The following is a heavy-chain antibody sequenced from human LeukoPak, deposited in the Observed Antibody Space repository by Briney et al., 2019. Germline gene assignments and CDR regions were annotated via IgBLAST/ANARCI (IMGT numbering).Heavy chain of an antibody. CDR1: GFTFDDHG. Sequence: PGGSLRLSCAASGFTFDDHGMSWVRQGPGKGLEWVSSINWNGGSTGYADSVKGRFTISRDNARNSLYLQMNSLRAEDTALYYCARVVRGSSGWFFDCWGQGTPVTVSS. J-gene: IGHJ4*02. V-gene: IGHV3-20*04. D-gene: IGHD6-19*01. CDR3: ARVVRGSSGWFFDC. CDR2: INWNGGST.